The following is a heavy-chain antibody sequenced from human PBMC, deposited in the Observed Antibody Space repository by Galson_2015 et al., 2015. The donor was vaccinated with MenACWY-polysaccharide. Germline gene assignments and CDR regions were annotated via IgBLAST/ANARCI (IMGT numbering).Heavy chain of an antibody. J-gene: IGHJ4*02. V-gene: IGHV3-23*01. Sequence: SLRLSCAASGLIFRNYGMSWVRQAPGKGLEWVSSINKNGANTHYADSVKGRFTISRDNSKSTLYLQINSLRVDDTAVYYCAPQLWDQGGHYWGQGTLVTVSS. D-gene: IGHD5-18*01. CDR1: GLIFRNYG. CDR3: APQLWDQGGHY. CDR2: INKNGANT.